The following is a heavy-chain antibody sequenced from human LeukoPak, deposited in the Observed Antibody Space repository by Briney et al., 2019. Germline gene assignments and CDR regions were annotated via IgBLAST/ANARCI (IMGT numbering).Heavy chain of an antibody. CDR2: IYSGGST. CDR1: GFTVRRTY. D-gene: IGHD3-10*01. V-gene: IGHV3-53*01. J-gene: IGHJ5*01. CDR3: ARVLSLYGGIDA. Sequence: PGGSLRLSRATSGFTVRRTYTRWGRQAPGKGLGFVAMIYSGGSTYYADSVKGRFTISRDNSKNTLYLQMNSLRAEDTAVYYCARVLSLYGGIDAWGQGTPVTVSS.